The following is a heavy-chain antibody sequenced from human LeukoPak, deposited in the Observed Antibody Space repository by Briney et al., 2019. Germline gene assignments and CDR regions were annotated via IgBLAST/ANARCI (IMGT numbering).Heavy chain of an antibody. V-gene: IGHV3-23*01. CDR1: GFTLSSYA. CDR3: ARAPVAGKYYFDY. Sequence: GGSLRLSCAASGFTLSSYAMSWVRQAPGKGLEWVSAMSSSDDGRYYAASVRGRFTISRDTSRSTLYLQMNSLRAEDAAVYYCARAPVAGKYYFDYWGQGTLVTVSS. J-gene: IGHJ4*02. D-gene: IGHD6-19*01. CDR2: MSSSDDGR.